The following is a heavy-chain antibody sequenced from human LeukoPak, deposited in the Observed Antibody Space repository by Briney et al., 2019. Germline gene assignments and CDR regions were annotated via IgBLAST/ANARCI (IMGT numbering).Heavy chain of an antibody. J-gene: IGHJ4*02. CDR2: IYYSGST. V-gene: IGHV4-59*01. CDR1: GGSISSYY. D-gene: IGHD3-10*01. Sequence: SETLSLTCTVSGGSISSYYWSWIRQPPGNGLEWIGYIYYSGSTNYNPSLKSRVTISVDTSKNQFSLKLSSVTAADTAVYYCARGGKQYYYGSGSFDYWGQGTLVTVSS. CDR3: ARGGKQYYYGSGSFDY.